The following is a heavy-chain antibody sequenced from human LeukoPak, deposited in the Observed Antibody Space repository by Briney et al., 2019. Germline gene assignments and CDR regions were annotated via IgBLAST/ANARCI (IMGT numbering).Heavy chain of an antibody. CDR1: GFTFSSYW. CDR2: ISGSSSTI. V-gene: IGHV3-48*01. D-gene: IGHD3-3*01. Sequence: GGSLRLSCAASGFTFSSYWMTWVRQAPGKGLEWISYISGSSSTIHYADSVKGRFTISRDNDKNSLYLEMNSLRAEDTAVYFCARVEKGFWSGFKMDVWGKGTAVTVSS. J-gene: IGHJ6*04. CDR3: ARVEKGFWSGFKMDV.